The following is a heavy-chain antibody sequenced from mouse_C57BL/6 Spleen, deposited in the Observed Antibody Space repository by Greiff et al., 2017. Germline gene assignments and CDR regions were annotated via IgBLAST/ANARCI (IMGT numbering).Heavy chain of an antibody. CDR2: ISSGSSTI. V-gene: IGHV5-17*01. D-gene: IGHD2-1*01. J-gene: IGHJ4*01. CDR3: ARPYGNYDYAMDY. Sequence: EVKVVESGGGLVKPGGSLKLSCAASGFTFSDYGMHWVRQAPEKGLEWVAYISSGSSTIYYADTVKGRFTISRDNAKNTLFLQMTSLRSEDTAMYYCARPYGNYDYAMDYWGQGTSVTVSS. CDR1: GFTFSDYG.